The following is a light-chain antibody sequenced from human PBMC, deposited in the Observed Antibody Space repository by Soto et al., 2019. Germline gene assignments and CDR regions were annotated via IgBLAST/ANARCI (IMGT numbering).Light chain of an antibody. CDR3: HHFGSLPET. Sequence: TQSPSSLSASVGDRVTITCRASQSVGNWLAWYQQKPGRAPRLLFYSASSRATGIPDRFSGSGSGTDFTLTISRLEPEDFAVYYCHHFGSLPETFGQGTNVE. CDR1: QSVGNW. CDR2: SAS. V-gene: IGKV3-20*01. J-gene: IGKJ1*01.